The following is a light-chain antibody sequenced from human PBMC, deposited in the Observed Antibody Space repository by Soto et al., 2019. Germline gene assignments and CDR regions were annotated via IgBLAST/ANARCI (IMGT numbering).Light chain of an antibody. CDR1: RSDIGTYNY. V-gene: IGLV2-14*03. J-gene: IGLJ1*01. CDR3: MSYTTTSSFV. Sequence: QSALTQPASMSGSPGQSITISCTGTRSDIGTYNYLSWYQQHPGKAPRLVISDVSNRPSGVSNRFSGSKSGNTASLTITGLQSEDEADYYFMSYTTTSSFVFGSGTKLTVL. CDR2: DVS.